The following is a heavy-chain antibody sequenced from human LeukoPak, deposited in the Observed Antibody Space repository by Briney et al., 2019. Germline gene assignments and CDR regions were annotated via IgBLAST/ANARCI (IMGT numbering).Heavy chain of an antibody. CDR2: MYSGGGM. V-gene: IGHV3-53*01. Sequence: GGSLRLSCAASGFLVCDKFMAWVRQAPGKGLEWVSMMYSGGGMYYADSVKGRFTISRDNSKNTLYLQMNSLRGDDTAVYYCARGGNSYGSYDYWGQGTLVTVSA. J-gene: IGHJ4*02. CDR3: ARGGNSYGSYDY. CDR1: GFLVCDKF. D-gene: IGHD5-18*01.